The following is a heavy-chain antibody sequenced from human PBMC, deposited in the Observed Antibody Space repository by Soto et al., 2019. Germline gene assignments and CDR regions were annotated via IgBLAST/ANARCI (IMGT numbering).Heavy chain of an antibody. CDR2: ISGSGGST. D-gene: IGHD6-13*01. J-gene: IGHJ6*02. V-gene: IGHV3-23*01. CDR1: GFTFSSYA. CDR3: AKVGYSSSSFGMDV. Sequence: EVQLLESGGGLVQPGGSLSLSCADSGFTFSSYAMSWVRQAPGKGLEWVSAISGSGGSTYYADSVKGRFTISRDNSKNTLYLQMNSLRAEDTAVYYCAKVGYSSSSFGMDVWGQGTTVTVSS.